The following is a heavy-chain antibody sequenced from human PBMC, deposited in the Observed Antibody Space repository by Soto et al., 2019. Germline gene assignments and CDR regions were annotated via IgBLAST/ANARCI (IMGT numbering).Heavy chain of an antibody. CDR1: GYTFTNYY. CDR3: ARGGFGEIRWQHNWFDP. V-gene: IGHV1-46*01. CDR2: INPSGGST. D-gene: IGHD3-10*01. Sequence: QVQLEQSGAEVKKPGASVRVSCKASGYTFTNYYIHWVRQAPGQGLEWMVVINPSGGSTTYAQNCQGRVTMGRDTSPGTAYVARSGLRSEETAVYYCARGGFGEIRWQHNWFDPWGQGKLVTVSS. J-gene: IGHJ5*02.